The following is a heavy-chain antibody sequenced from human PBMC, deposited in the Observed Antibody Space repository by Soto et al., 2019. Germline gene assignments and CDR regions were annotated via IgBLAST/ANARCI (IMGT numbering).Heavy chain of an antibody. CDR3: ASGRDTDIVVVVAAMGYAFDI. D-gene: IGHD2-15*01. CDR2: IYYSGST. J-gene: IGHJ3*02. Sequence: LRYTVACGSMSSLSGCRSSIRKPPGKGLEWIGSIYYSGSTYYNPSLKSRVTISVDTSKNQFSLKLSSVTAADTAVYYCASGRDTDIVVVVAAMGYAFDIWGQGTMVTVSS. CDR1: CGSMSSLSGC. V-gene: IGHV4-39*01.